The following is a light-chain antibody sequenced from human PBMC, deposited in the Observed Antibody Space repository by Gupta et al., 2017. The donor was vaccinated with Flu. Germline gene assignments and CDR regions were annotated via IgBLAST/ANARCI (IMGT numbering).Light chain of an antibody. CDR2: SNN. CDR3: AAWDDSMSGSWV. Sequence: QSVLTQPPSASGTPGHRVTISCSGSSSNIGSNYLYCYQQLPGTAPKLLIYSNNQRPSGVPARFSGSKTCTDASPVISGLRSEDEADYYCAAWDDSMSGSWVFGGGTKLTVL. CDR1: SSNIGSNY. V-gene: IGLV1-47*02. J-gene: IGLJ3*02.